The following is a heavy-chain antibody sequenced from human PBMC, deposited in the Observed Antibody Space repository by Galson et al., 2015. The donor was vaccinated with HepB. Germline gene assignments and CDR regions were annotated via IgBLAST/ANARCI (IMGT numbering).Heavy chain of an antibody. J-gene: IGHJ4*02. CDR1: GYSFTSYW. CDR3: ARLSHGRGLGYSYGYADY. V-gene: IGHV5-51*01. Sequence: QSGAEVTRPGESLTISCKGSGYSFTSYWIGWVRQMPGKGLEWMGIIYPGDSDTRYSPSFQGQVTISADKSISTAYLQWSSLKASDTAMYYCARLSHGRGLGYSYGYADYWGQGTLVTVSS. D-gene: IGHD5-18*01. CDR2: IYPGDSDT.